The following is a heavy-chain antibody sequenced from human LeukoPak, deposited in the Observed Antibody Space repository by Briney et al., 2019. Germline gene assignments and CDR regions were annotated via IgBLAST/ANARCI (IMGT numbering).Heavy chain of an antibody. Sequence: PGRSLTPSCAASGFTFSDYYMSCVRQAPGNGLEWVSYIRSSGSTMYYPDSVKGRFTISRDNAKKSLYLQMNNLRAEDTAVYYGATEKWLVYDYWGQGALVTVSS. V-gene: IGHV3-11*04. CDR1: GFTFSDYY. J-gene: IGHJ4*02. CDR2: IRSSGSTM. D-gene: IGHD6-19*01. CDR3: ATEKWLVYDY.